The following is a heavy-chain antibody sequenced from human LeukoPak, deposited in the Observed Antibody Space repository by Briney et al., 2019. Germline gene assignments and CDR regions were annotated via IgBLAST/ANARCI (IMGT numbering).Heavy chain of an antibody. Sequence: GGSLRLSCAASGFTFSSYAMSWVRQAPGKGLEWVSAISGSGGSTYYADSVKGRFTISRDNSKNTVYLQINSLRAEDTAVYYCAKERLRCSSSSCYPDAFDIWGQGTMVTVSS. CDR2: ISGSGGST. J-gene: IGHJ3*02. CDR1: GFTFSSYA. CDR3: AKERLRCSSSSCYPDAFDI. D-gene: IGHD2-2*01. V-gene: IGHV3-23*01.